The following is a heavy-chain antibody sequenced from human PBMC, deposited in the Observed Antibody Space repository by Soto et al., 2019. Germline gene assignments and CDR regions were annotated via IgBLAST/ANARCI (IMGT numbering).Heavy chain of an antibody. J-gene: IGHJ4*02. D-gene: IGHD3-22*01. V-gene: IGHV3-33*01. CDR2: IWYDGSNK. Sequence: GGSLRLSCAASGFTFSSYGMHWVRQAPGKGLEWVAVIWYDGSNKYYADSVKGRFTISRDNSKNTLYLQMNSLRAEDTAVYYCARESYYDSSGPTPPADYWGRGTLVTVSS. CDR3: ARESYYDSSGPTPPADY. CDR1: GFTFSSYG.